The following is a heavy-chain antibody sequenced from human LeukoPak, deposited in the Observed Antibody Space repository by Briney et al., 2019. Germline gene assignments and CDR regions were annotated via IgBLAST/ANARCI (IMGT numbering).Heavy chain of an antibody. CDR2: IHYSGST. Sequence: SETLSLTCTVSGGSISNSIYYWGWIRQPPGKGLEWIGSIHYSGSTYYNSSLKSRVTISSDTPKNQFSLKLSSVTAAVTAVYYCARVYSSNWSQTYYFDYWGQGTLVTVSS. V-gene: IGHV4-39*07. CDR1: GGSISNSIYY. D-gene: IGHD6-13*01. J-gene: IGHJ4*02. CDR3: ARVYSSNWSQTYYFDY.